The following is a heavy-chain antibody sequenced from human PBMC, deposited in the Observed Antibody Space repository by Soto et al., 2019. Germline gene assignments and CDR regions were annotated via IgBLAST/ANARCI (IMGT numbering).Heavy chain of an antibody. CDR2: ISGSGDRT. V-gene: IGHV3-23*01. D-gene: IGHD3-16*01. CDR3: AKEPSRGSHAGY. J-gene: IGHJ4*02. Sequence: EVQLLESGGGLVQPGGSLRLSCSSSGFTFSSYAMSWVRQAPEKGLEWVSAISGSGDRTYYADSVKGRFTISRDNSKNTLYLQMNSLRAEDTALYYCAKEPSRGSHAGYWGQGTLVTVSS. CDR1: GFTFSSYA.